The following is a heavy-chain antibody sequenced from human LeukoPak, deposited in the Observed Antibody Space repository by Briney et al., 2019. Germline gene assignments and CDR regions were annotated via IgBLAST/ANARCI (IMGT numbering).Heavy chain of an antibody. Sequence: GGPLTLSCAASGFTVSRNYMSWVRQAPGKGLECVSVISSGGNTYYTDSVKGRFTISRDNSKNTLYLQMSSLRVEDTAVYYCARNDRGAFDIWGQGTMVTVSS. D-gene: IGHD3-22*01. CDR3: ARNDRGAFDI. CDR2: ISSGGNT. J-gene: IGHJ3*02. CDR1: GFTVSRNY. V-gene: IGHV3-53*01.